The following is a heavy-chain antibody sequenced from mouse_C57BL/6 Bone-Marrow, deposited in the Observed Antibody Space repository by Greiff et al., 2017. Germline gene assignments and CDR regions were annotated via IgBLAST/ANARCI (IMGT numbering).Heavy chain of an antibody. CDR1: GYTFTSYW. J-gene: IGHJ1*03. V-gene: IGHV1-69*01. CDR2: IDPSDSYT. Sequence: VQLQQSGAELARPGASVKLSCKASGYTFTSYWMHWVKQRPGQGLEWIGEIDPSDSYTNYNQKFKGKSTLTVDKSSSTAYMQLSSLTSEDSAVYYCARSGHYYGSSYGYFDVWGTGTTVTVSS. D-gene: IGHD1-1*01. CDR3: ARSGHYYGSSYGYFDV.